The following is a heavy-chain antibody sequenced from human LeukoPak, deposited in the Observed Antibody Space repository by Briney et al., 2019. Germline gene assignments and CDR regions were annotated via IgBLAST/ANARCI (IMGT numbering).Heavy chain of an antibody. D-gene: IGHD1-26*01. CDR3: ARRIVGATNDAFDI. V-gene: IGHV4-59*01. Sequence: AETLSLTCTVAGGSISSYYWSWIRQPPGKGLEWIGYIYYSGSTNYNPSLKSRVTISVDTSKNQFSLKLSSVTAADTAVYYCARRIVGATNDAFDIWGQGTMVTFS. CDR2: IYYSGST. CDR1: GGSISSYY. J-gene: IGHJ3*02.